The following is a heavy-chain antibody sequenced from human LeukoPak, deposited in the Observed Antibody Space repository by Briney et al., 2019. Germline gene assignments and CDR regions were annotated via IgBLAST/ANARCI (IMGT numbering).Heavy chain of an antibody. D-gene: IGHD5-18*01. CDR1: GGSIISNRDY. J-gene: IGHJ3*02. V-gene: IGHV4-39*01. Sequence: SETLSLTCTVSGGSIISNRDYWGWIRQPPGKGLEWIASIHYSGATYYNSPLQSRLTISMDMSKNHFSLGVTSVTASDTALYYCARQRDTARIGAFDIWGQGTMAIVSS. CDR3: ARQRDTARIGAFDI. CDR2: IHYSGAT.